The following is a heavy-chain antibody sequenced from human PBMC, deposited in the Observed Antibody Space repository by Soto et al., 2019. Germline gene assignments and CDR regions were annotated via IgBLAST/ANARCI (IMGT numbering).Heavy chain of an antibody. J-gene: IGHJ4*02. CDR3: AHRPRAARPSGYFDY. V-gene: IGHV2-5*02. CDR1: GFSLSTSGVG. D-gene: IGHD6-6*01. CDR2: IYWDDDK. Sequence: QITLKESGPTLVKPTQTLTLTCTFSGFSLSTSGVGVGWIRQPPGKALEWLAAIYWDDDKLYSPSLKSRLTVHKDISKNQVDLKMTNIDPVDTATYYCAHRPRAARPSGYFDYWGQGTLVTVSS.